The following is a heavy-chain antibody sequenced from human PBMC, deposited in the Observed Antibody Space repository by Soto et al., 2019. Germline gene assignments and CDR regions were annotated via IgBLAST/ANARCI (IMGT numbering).Heavy chain of an antibody. Sequence: EVQLVESGGGLVKPGGSLRLSCAASGFTFSSYSMNWVRQAPGKGLEWVSSISSSSSYIYYADSVKGRFTISRDNAKNSMYLQMNSLRAEDTAVYYCARGPLTDAFDIWGQGTMVTVSS. D-gene: IGHD7-27*01. V-gene: IGHV3-21*01. J-gene: IGHJ3*02. CDR3: ARGPLTDAFDI. CDR1: GFTFSSYS. CDR2: ISSSSSYI.